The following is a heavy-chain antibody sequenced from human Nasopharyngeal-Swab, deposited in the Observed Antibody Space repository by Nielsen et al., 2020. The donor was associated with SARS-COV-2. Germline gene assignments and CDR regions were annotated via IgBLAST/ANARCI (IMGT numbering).Heavy chain of an antibody. J-gene: IGHJ6*02. CDR1: GGSISSSSYY. CDR2: IYYSGST. Sequence: SETLSLTCTVSGGSISSSSYYWGWIRQPPGKGLEWIGSIYYSGSTYYNPSLKSRVTISVDTSKNQFSLKLGSVTAADTAVYCCARRDYDFWSGFNGYYYGMDVWGQGTTVTVSS. V-gene: IGHV4-39*01. CDR3: ARRDYDFWSGFNGYYYGMDV. D-gene: IGHD3-3*01.